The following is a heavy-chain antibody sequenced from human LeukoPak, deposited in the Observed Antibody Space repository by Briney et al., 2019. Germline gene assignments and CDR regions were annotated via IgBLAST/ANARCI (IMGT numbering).Heavy chain of an antibody. Sequence: SETLSLTCTVSGGSISSYYWSWIRQPPGKGLEWIGYIYYSGSTNYNPSLKSRVTISVDTSKNQFSLKLSSVTAADTAVYYCASTPYYYDSSGYPSYWYFDLWGRGTLVTVSS. CDR2: IYYSGST. CDR1: GGSISSYY. D-gene: IGHD3-22*01. CDR3: ASTPYYYDSSGYPSYWYFDL. V-gene: IGHV4-59*01. J-gene: IGHJ2*01.